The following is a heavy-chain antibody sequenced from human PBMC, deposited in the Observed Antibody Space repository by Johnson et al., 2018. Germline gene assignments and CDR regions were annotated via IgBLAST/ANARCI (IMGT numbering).Heavy chain of an antibody. D-gene: IGHD6-19*01. V-gene: IGHV3-35*01. CDR2: VSWTGSRT. Sequence: VLLVQSGGGVVQPGRSLRLSCAASGFIFSSYAMHWVHQAPGKGLEWVSGVSWTGSRTHYADAVKGRFIISRDNSRNSLYLQTNSLRAEDTSVYDCGRDPGYSSCCYGAFDVWCQGTSVTVSS. CDR1: GFIFSSYA. CDR3: GRDPGYSSCCYGAFDV. J-gene: IGHJ3*01.